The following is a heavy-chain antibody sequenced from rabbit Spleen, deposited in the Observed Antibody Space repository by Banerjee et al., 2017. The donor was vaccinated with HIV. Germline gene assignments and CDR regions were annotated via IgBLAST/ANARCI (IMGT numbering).Heavy chain of an antibody. J-gene: IGHJ4*01. D-gene: IGHD8-1*01. Sequence: QEQLVESGGGLVKPEGSLTLNCKASGFSFSDRDVMCWVRQAPGKGLEWIACINTATGKAVYANWAKGRFTISRTSSTTVTLQMTSLTAADTATYFCARDGAGGTYFALWGPGTLVTVS. V-gene: IGHV1S45*01. CDR1: GFSFSDRDV. CDR2: INTATGKA. CDR3: ARDGAGGTYFAL.